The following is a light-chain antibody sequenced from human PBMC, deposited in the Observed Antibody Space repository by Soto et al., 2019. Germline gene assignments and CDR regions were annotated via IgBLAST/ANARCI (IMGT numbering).Light chain of an antibody. Sequence: QSALTQPASVSGSPGQSITISCTGTSSDIGGYNYVSWYQQHPGKAPKLMIYEVSNRPSGVSNRFSGSKSGNTASLTISGLQAEDEADYYCTSYTSSSTNDLFGTGTKLTVL. CDR3: TSYTSSSTNDL. CDR2: EVS. CDR1: SSDIGGYNY. V-gene: IGLV2-14*01. J-gene: IGLJ1*01.